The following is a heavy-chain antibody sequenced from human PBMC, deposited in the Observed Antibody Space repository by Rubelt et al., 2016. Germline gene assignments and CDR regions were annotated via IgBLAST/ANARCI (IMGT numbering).Heavy chain of an antibody. Sequence: QLQLQESGPGLVKPSETLSLTCTVSGGSISSYYWSWIRQPPGRDWSGLGISITVGGPTTTPPSPTVRSTMHLDPSQTHCSRKRGPATAADTAGDYCARLQPGVISYYYYYGMDVWGQGTTVTVSS. CDR3: ARLQPGVISYYYYYGMDV. D-gene: IGHD3-10*01. CDR1: GGSISSYY. J-gene: IGHJ6*02. CDR2: SITVGGP. V-gene: IGHV4-59*08.